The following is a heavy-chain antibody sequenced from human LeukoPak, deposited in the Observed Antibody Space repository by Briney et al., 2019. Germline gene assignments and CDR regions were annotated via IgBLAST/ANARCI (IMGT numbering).Heavy chain of an antibody. CDR3: ARTVAGFDY. V-gene: IGHV4-4*07. D-gene: IGHD6-19*01. CDR1: GDSISSYY. Sequence: SETLSLTCTVSGDSISSYYWSWIRQPAGKGLGWIGRIYVSGGTNYNPSLESRVTMSVDTSKNQFSLKLNSVTAADTAVYYCARTVAGFDYWGQGALVTVSS. J-gene: IGHJ4*02. CDR2: IYVSGGT.